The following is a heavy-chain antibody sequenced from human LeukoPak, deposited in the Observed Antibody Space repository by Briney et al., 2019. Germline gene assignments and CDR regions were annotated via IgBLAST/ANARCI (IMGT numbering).Heavy chain of an antibody. Sequence: GGCLRLSCVASGFSFSTYWMRGGRQAPGKGVEWVAKIKQDGSEQYMDSLKGRFTISRDKTKKTRYLQMKSLRGEDTAVYYCARAGYGDLDDAFDIRGQGTMGPVSA. CDR1: GFSFSTYW. V-gene: IGHV3-7*01. J-gene: IGHJ3*02. CDR3: ARAGYGDLDDAFDI. D-gene: IGHD4-17*01. CDR2: IKQDGSEQ.